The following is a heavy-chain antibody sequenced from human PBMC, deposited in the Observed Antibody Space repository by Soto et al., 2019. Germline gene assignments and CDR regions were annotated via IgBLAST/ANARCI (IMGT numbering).Heavy chain of an antibody. J-gene: IGHJ4*02. CDR1: GFTVSSNY. CDR3: ARDETGINGYYFDY. V-gene: IGHV3-53*01. Sequence: GGSLRLSCAASGFTVSSNYMSWVRQAPGKGLEWVSVIYSGGSTYYADSVKGRFTISRDNSKNTLYLQMNSLRAEDTAVYYCARDETGINGYYFDYWGQGTLVTVSS. D-gene: IGHD1-1*01. CDR2: IYSGGST.